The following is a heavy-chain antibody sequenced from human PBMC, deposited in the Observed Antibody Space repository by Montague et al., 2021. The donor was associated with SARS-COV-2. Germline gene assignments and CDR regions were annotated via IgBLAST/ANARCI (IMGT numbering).Heavy chain of an antibody. J-gene: IGHJ3*02. CDR3: AREENSSGWFKPDAFDI. CDR2: IYNSGST. Sequence: SETLSLTCTVSGGSISSSSYYWGWIRQPPGKGLEWIGSIYNSGSTNYNPSLKSRVTILVDTSKNQFSLRLSSVTAADTAVYYCAREENSSGWFKPDAFDIWGQGTMVTVSS. D-gene: IGHD6-19*01. V-gene: IGHV4-39*02. CDR1: GGSISSSSYY.